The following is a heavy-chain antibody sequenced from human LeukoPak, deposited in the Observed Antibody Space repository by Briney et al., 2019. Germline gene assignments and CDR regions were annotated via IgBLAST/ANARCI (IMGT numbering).Heavy chain of an antibody. V-gene: IGHV3-7*01. CDR2: IKHDGSEK. CDR3: ARENVWFGELEAVD. D-gene: IGHD3-10*01. Sequence: PGGSLRLSCAASGFTFTTHWMSSVRQAPGKWLEWVANIKHDGSEKFYVDSVKGRFTISRDNGKTSLYLEMNSLRAEDTAVFYYARENVWFGELEAVDWGQGTLVTVPS. J-gene: IGHJ4*02. CDR1: GFTFTTHW.